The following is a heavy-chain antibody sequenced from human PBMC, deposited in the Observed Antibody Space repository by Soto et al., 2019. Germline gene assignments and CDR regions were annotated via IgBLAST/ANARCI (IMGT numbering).Heavy chain of an antibody. D-gene: IGHD3-3*01. CDR3: VKGSDVARQELDY. CDR1: GFTFSNFG. Sequence: QVQLVESGGGVVQPGRSLRLSCAASGFTFSNFGMHWVRQAPGKGLEWVAAISADGSDKYFSGSVKGRFTISRDNSKNTLFRQMNSLRLDDTAVYYCVKGSDVARQELDYWGQGTLVMVSS. CDR2: ISADGSDK. V-gene: IGHV3-30*18. J-gene: IGHJ4*02.